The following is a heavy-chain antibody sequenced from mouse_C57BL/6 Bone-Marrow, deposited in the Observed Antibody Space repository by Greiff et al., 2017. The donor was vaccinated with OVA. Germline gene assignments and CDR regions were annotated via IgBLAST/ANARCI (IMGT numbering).Heavy chain of an antibody. CDR2: ISDGGSYT. V-gene: IGHV5-4*01. CDR1: GFTFSSYA. Sequence: DVHLVESGGGLVKPGGSLKLSCAASGFTFSSYAMSWVRQTPEKRLEWVATISDGGSYTYYPDNVKGRFTISRDNAKNNLYLQMSHLKSEDTAMYYCARDFPPIAILYYGRGDWYFDVWGTGTTVTVSS. CDR3: ARDFPPIAILYYGRGDWYFDV. J-gene: IGHJ1*03. D-gene: IGHD1-1*01.